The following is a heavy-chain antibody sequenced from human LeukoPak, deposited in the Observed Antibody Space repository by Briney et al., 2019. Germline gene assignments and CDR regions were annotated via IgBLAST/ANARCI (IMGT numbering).Heavy chain of an antibody. J-gene: IGHJ4*02. V-gene: IGHV5-51*01. D-gene: IGHD2/OR15-2a*01. CDR3: ARQSSILGPFDY. Sequence: GESLKISCNLSGYIFTNYWIGWVRQVPGKGPEWMGIIYPGDSDTKYSPSFQGQVTISADKSITTAYLQWSSLKASDTALYYCARQSSILGPFDYWGQGTLVTVSS. CDR1: GYIFTNYW. CDR2: IYPGDSDT.